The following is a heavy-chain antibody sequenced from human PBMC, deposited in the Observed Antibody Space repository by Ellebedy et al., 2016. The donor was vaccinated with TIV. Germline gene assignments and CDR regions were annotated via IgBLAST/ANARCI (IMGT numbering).Heavy chain of an antibody. V-gene: IGHV4-39*02. J-gene: IGHJ3*02. CDR2: IYYPGST. D-gene: IGHD3-10*01. CDR1: GASISSSDYY. Sequence: PSETLSLTCTVSGASISSSDYYWAWIRQSPGKGLEWIGSIYYPGSTYYNPSLKSRIIISVDTSKNHFSLDLNSVTAADTAVYYCARRGWAGPTELGGFDIWGQGTMVTVSS. CDR3: ARRGWAGPTELGGFDI.